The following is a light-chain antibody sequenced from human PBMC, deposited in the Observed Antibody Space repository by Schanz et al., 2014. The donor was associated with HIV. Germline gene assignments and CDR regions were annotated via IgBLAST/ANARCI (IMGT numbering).Light chain of an antibody. CDR1: QSIGNS. V-gene: IGKV1-5*03. Sequence: DIQMTQSPSTLSASVGDRVTITCRASQSIGNSLAWFQLKPGRAPKLLIYSASRLQTGVPSTFSGTGSGTEFTLNISSLQPDDFAAYYCQQYNSFSSTFGQGTKLEIK. CDR3: QQYNSFSST. CDR2: SAS. J-gene: IGKJ2*01.